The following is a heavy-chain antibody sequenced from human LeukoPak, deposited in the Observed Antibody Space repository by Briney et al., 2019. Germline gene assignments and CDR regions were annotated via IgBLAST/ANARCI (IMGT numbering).Heavy chain of an antibody. CDR3: ARHKGYYGSGSYYSY. Sequence: SETLSLTCAVYGGSYSGYYWSWIRQPPGKGLEWIGEINHSGSTNYNPSLKSRVTITVDTSKNQFSLKLSSVTAADTAVYYCARHKGYYGSGSYYSYWGQGTLVTVSS. V-gene: IGHV4-34*01. CDR1: GGSYSGYY. J-gene: IGHJ4*02. CDR2: INHSGST. D-gene: IGHD3-10*01.